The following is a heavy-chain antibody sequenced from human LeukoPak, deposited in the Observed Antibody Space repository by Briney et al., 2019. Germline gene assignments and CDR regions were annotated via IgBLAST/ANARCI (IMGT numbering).Heavy chain of an antibody. D-gene: IGHD6-13*01. CDR2: IYSGGST. CDR3: ARWSSSSWAFDY. Sequence: GGSLRLSCAASGFTVSSNYMSWVRQAPGKGLEWVSVIYSGGSTYYADSVKGRFTISRDNSKNTLYLQMNSLRAEDTAVYYCARWSSSSWAFDYWGQGTLVTVSS. J-gene: IGHJ4*02. V-gene: IGHV3-66*01. CDR1: GFTVSSNY.